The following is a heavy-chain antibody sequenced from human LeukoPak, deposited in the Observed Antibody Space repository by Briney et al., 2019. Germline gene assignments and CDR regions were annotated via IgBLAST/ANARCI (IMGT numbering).Heavy chain of an antibody. V-gene: IGHV3-64*01. CDR2: INTNGGST. J-gene: IGHJ4*02. D-gene: IGHD6-19*01. Sequence: GGSLRLSCVASGFTFSAYGMHWVRQAPGKGLEYVSAINTNGGSTYYANSVKGRFTISRDNSRSTLYLQMGSLRTEDMAVYYCARGHIYTSGPFDSWGQGTLVTVSS. CDR1: GFTFSAYG. CDR3: ARGHIYTSGPFDS.